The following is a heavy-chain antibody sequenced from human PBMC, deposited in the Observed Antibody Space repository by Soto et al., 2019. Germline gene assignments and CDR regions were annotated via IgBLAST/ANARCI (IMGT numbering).Heavy chain of an antibody. CDR3: ARLDSSGYYSDY. CDR2: IYYSGST. CDR1: GVSISSGGYY. V-gene: IGHV4-31*03. J-gene: IGHJ4*02. Sequence: SETLSLTCTVSGVSISSGGYYWSWIRQHPGKGLEWIGYIYYSGSTYYNPSLKSRVTISVDTSKNQFSLKLSSVTAADTAVYYCARLDSSGYYSDYWGQGTLVTVSS. D-gene: IGHD3-22*01.